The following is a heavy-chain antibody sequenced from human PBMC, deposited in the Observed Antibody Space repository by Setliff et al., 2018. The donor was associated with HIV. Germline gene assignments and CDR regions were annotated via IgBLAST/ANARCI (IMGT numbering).Heavy chain of an antibody. CDR1: GFTFGDYA. V-gene: IGHV3-49*04. CDR3: AAMGVEVVSYYYGMDV. CDR2: IRSKAYGGTT. D-gene: IGHD2-2*01. Sequence: PGESLTISCTASGFTFGDYAMSWVRQAPGKGLEWVGFIRSKAYGGTTEYAASVKGRFTISRDDSKSLAYLQMNSLKTEDTAVYYCAAMGVEVVSYYYGMDVWGQGTTVTVSS. J-gene: IGHJ6*02.